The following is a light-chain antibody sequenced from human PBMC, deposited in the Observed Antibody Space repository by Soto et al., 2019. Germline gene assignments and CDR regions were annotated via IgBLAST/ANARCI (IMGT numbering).Light chain of an antibody. V-gene: IGLV2-14*01. J-gene: IGLJ2*01. Sequence: QSALTQPASVSGSPGQSITISCTGTSSDVGGYNYVPWYQQYPGKAPKVMIYEVTNRPSGVSNRFSGSKSGNTASLTISGLQAEDEADYYCSSYTSSNTLIFGGGTKVTVL. CDR2: EVT. CDR1: SSDVGGYNY. CDR3: SSYTSSNTLI.